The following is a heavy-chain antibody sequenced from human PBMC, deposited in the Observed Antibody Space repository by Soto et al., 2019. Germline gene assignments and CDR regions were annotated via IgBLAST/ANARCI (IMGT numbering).Heavy chain of an antibody. Sequence: QVQLVESGGGVVQPGRSLRLSCAASGFTFSSYAMHWVRQAPGKGLEWVAVISYDGSNKYYADSVKGRFTISRDNSKNTLYLQMNSLSAEDTAVYYCARDLDMAVYCTNGVCYYGMDVWGQGTTVTVSS. V-gene: IGHV3-30-3*01. CDR3: ARDLDMAVYCTNGVCYYGMDV. CDR2: ISYDGSNK. D-gene: IGHD2-8*01. CDR1: GFTFSSYA. J-gene: IGHJ6*02.